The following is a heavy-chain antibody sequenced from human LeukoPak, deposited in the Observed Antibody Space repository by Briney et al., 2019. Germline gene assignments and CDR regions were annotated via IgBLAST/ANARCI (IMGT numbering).Heavy chain of an antibody. CDR3: ARDVNSSGLYYWYFDL. J-gene: IGHJ2*01. Sequence: SSVKVSCKASGGTFSSYAISRVRQAPGQGLEWMGGIIPIFGTANYAQKFQGRVTITTDESTSTAYMELSSLRSEDTAVYYCARDVNSSGLYYWYFDLWGRGTLVTVSS. D-gene: IGHD3-22*01. CDR2: IIPIFGTA. CDR1: GGTFSSYA. V-gene: IGHV1-69*05.